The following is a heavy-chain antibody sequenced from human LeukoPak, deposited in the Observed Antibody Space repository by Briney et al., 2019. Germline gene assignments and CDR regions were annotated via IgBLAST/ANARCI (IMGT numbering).Heavy chain of an antibody. CDR2: IGTAGDT. V-gene: IGHV3-13*04. J-gene: IGHJ4*02. Sequence: KSGRSLRLSCAASGFTFSSYDMHWVRQATGKGLEWVSAIGTAGDTYYPGSVKGRFTISRENAKNSLYLQMNSLRAGDTAVYYCARGPSGLPVDYWGQGTLVTVSS. CDR3: ARGPSGLPVDY. CDR1: GFTFSSYD. D-gene: IGHD3/OR15-3a*01.